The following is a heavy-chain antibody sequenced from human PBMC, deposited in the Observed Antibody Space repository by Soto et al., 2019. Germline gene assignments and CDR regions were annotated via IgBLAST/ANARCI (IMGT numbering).Heavy chain of an antibody. J-gene: IGHJ3*02. CDR1: GFTVSSNY. CDR2: IYSGGST. D-gene: IGHD1-26*01. V-gene: IGHV3-53*01. CDR3: ARDGGATGLTDAFEI. Sequence: GGSLRLSCAASGFTVSSNYMSWVRQAPGKGLEWVSVIYSGGSTYYADSVKGRFTISRDNSKNTLYLQMNSLRAEDTAVYYCARDGGATGLTDAFEIWGQGTMVAVAS.